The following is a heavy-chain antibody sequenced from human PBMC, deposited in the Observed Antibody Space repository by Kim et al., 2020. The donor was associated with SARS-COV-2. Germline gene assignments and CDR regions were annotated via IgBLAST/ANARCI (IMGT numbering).Heavy chain of an antibody. CDR3: ARGRLGRVRNWFDP. J-gene: IGHJ5*02. V-gene: IGHV4-34*01. CDR1: GGSFSGYY. Sequence: SETLSLTCAVYGGSFSGYYWSWIRQPPGKGLEWIGEINHSGSTNYNPSLKSRVTISVDTSKNQFSLKLSSVTAADTAVYYCARGRLGRVRNWFDPWGQGT. CDR2: INHSGST. D-gene: IGHD3-16*01.